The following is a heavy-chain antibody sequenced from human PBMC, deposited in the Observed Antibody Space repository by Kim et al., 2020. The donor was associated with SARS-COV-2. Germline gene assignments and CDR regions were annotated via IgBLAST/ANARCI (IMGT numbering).Heavy chain of an antibody. D-gene: IGHD3-10*01. CDR3: ARTPYGSGSRDY. Sequence: NDHPSHQGRVTISVDTSKNQFSLKLSSVTAADTAVYYCARTPYGSGSRDYWGQGTLVTVSS. J-gene: IGHJ4*02. V-gene: IGHV4-34*01.